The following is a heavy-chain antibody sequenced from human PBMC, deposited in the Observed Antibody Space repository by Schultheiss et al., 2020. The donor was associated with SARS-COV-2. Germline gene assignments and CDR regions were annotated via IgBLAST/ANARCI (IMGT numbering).Heavy chain of an antibody. CDR2: INHSGST. V-gene: IGHV4-39*07. CDR3: ARLVGATTYYRYFDL. CDR1: GGSISSSGYY. D-gene: IGHD1-26*01. Sequence: SQTLSLTCTVSGGSISSSGYYWSWIRQPPGKGLEWIGEINHSGSTNYNPSLKSRVTISVDTSKNQFSLKLSSVTAADTAVYYCARLVGATTYYRYFDLWGRGTLVTVSS. J-gene: IGHJ2*01.